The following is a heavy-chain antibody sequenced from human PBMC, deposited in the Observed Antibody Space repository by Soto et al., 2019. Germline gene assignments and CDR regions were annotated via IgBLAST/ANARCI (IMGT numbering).Heavy chain of an antibody. V-gene: IGHV1-3*01. CDR3: ARGKGMEENYYYYGLDI. J-gene: IGHJ6*02. Sequence: ASVKVSCKASGYTFTAYYIHWLRQAPGQGLEWMGWINGGTGQTKHSQRFQGRVNITRDTSASTAYMELSSLRSEDTAVYYCARGKGMEENYYYYGLDIWGQGATVTVSS. D-gene: IGHD1-1*01. CDR1: GYTFTAYY. CDR2: INGGTGQT.